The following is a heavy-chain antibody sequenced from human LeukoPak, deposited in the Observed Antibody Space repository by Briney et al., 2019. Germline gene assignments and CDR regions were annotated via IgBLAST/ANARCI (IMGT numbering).Heavy chain of an antibody. CDR1: GFTFSSYW. V-gene: IGHV3-7*01. D-gene: IGHD6-6*01. CDR3: ARDRGAARPVADY. Sequence: GGSLRLSCAASGFTFSSYWMSWVRQAPGKGLEWVANIKQDGSEKYYVDSVKGRFTISRDNAKNSLYLQMNSLRAEDTAVYYCARDRGAARPVADYWGQGTLVTVSS. J-gene: IGHJ4*02. CDR2: IKQDGSEK.